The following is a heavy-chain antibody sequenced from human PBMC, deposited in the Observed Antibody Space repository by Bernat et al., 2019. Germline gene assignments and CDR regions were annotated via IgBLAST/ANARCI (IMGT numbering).Heavy chain of an antibody. J-gene: IGHJ4*02. CDR1: GGSIGTTYW. V-gene: IGHV4-4*02. D-gene: IGHD5-18*01. CDR2: IFHTGST. CDR3: RGGYGFGADFGS. Sequence: QVQLHESGPGLVRPSGTLSLTCAVSGGSIGTTYWWSWVRQPPGKGLEWIGEIFHTGSTNCNPSLKSRVTMSVDKSENQFSLKLSSVTAADTAVYYCRGGYGFGADFGSWGQGTLVTVSS.